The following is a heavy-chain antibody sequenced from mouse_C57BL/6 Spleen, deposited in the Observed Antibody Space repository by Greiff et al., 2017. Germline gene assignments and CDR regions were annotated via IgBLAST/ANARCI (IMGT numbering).Heavy chain of an antibody. CDR2: IYPGSGST. CDR1: GYTFTSYW. Sequence: QVQLQQPGAELVKPGASVKMSCKASGYTFTSYWITWVKQRPGQGLEWIGDIYPGSGSTNYNEKFKSKATLTVATSSSTAYMQLSSLTSEDSAVYYCARGANCAVPLDYWGQGTTLTVSS. V-gene: IGHV1-55*01. J-gene: IGHJ2*01. CDR3: ARGANCAVPLDY. D-gene: IGHD4-1*01.